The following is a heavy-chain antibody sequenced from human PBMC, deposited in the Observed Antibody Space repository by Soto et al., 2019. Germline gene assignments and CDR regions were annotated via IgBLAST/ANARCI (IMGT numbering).Heavy chain of an antibody. CDR3: ARDLGYYDILTGPSITHYYYGMDV. D-gene: IGHD3-9*01. J-gene: IGHJ6*02. CDR2: IIPIFGTA. V-gene: IGHV1-69*13. CDR1: GGTFSSYA. Sequence: SVKVACKASGGTFSSYAISWVRQAPGQGLEWMGGIIPIFGTANYAQKFQGRVTITADESTSTAYMELSSLRSEDTAVYYCARDLGYYDILTGPSITHYYYGMDVWG.